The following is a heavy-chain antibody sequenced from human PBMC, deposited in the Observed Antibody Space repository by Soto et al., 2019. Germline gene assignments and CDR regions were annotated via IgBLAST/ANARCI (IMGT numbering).Heavy chain of an antibody. D-gene: IGHD3-22*01. CDR1: GFTFSSYI. Sequence: GGSLRLSCAASGFTFSSYIMNWVRQAPGKGLEWVSSISSSSSYIYYADSVKGRFTISRDNAKNSLYLQMNSLRAEDTAVYYCARALYYYDSSGYYGSWGQGTLVTVSS. J-gene: IGHJ5*02. CDR3: ARALYYYDSSGYYGS. CDR2: ISSSSSYI. V-gene: IGHV3-21*01.